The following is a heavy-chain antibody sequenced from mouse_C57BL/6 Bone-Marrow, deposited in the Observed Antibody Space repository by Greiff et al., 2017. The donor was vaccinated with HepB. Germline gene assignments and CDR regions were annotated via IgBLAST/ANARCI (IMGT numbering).Heavy chain of an antibody. V-gene: IGHV1-69*01. CDR3: ARFNWDY. D-gene: IGHD4-1*01. CDR1: GYTFTRYW. J-gene: IGHJ2*01. Sequence: QVQLQQPGAELVMPGASVKLSCKASGYTFTRYWMHWVKQRPGQGLEWIGEIDPSDSYTNYNQKFKGKSTLTVDKSSSTAYMQLSSLTSEDSAVYYCARFNWDYWGQGTTLTVSS. CDR2: IDPSDSYT.